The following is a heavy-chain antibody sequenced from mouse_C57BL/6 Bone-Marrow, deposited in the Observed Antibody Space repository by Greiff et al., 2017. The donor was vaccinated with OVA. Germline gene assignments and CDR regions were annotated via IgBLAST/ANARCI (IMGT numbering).Heavy chain of an antibody. CDR2: IDPSDSYT. CDR1: GYTFTSYW. CDR3: ARWGSNYRAWFAY. J-gene: IGHJ3*01. Sequence: VQLQQPGAELVMPGASVKLSCKASGYTFTSYWMHWVKQRPGQGLEWIGEIDPSDSYTNYNQKFKGKSTLTVDKSSSTAYMQLSSLTSEDSAVYYGARWGSNYRAWFAYWGQGTLVTVSA. D-gene: IGHD2-5*01. V-gene: IGHV1-69*01.